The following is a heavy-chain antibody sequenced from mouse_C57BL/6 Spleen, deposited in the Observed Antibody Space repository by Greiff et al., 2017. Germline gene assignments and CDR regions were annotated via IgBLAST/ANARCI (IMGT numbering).Heavy chain of an antibody. D-gene: IGHD2-3*01. CDR2: ISSGSSTI. V-gene: IGHV5-17*01. CDR3: ARSALGGYCVGDY. Sequence: EVQLVESGGGLVKPGGSLKLSCAASGFTFSDYGMHWVRQAPEKGLEWVAYISSGSSTIYYADTVKGRFTISRDNAKNTLFLQMTSLRSEDTAMYYCARSALGGYCVGDYWGQGTTLTVSS. CDR1: GFTFSDYG. J-gene: IGHJ2*01.